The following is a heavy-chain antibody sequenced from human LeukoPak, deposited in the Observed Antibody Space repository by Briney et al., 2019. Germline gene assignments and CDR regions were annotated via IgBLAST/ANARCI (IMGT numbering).Heavy chain of an antibody. CDR1: GFTFSSYG. CDR3: AKDSAAGLVIDY. J-gene: IGHJ4*02. V-gene: IGHV3-30*02. D-gene: IGHD6-13*01. Sequence: AGGSLRLSCAASGFTFSSYGMHWVGQAPGKGLEWVAFIRYDGSKKYYADSVKGRFTISRDNSKNTLYLQMNSLRAEDTAVYYCAKDSAAGLVIDYWGQGTLVTVSS. CDR2: IRYDGSKK.